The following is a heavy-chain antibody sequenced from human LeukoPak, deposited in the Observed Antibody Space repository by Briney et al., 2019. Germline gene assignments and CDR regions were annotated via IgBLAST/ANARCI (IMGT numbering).Heavy chain of an antibody. V-gene: IGHV3-23*01. Sequence: GGSLRLSCAASGFTFSSYWMHWVRQAPGKGLEWVSVFSGSNNSTYYVESVKGRFTISRDNSKNTLYLQMISLRAEDTAVYYCAKHLGRGWQEIDYWGQGTLVTVSS. J-gene: IGHJ4*02. CDR1: GFTFSSYW. D-gene: IGHD6-19*01. CDR2: FSGSNNST. CDR3: AKHLGRGWQEIDY.